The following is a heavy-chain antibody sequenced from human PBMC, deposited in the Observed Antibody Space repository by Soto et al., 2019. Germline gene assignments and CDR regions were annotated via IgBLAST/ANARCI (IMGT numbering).Heavy chain of an antibody. CDR2: INDDGIST. CDR1: GLAFSNYA. D-gene: IGHD1-1*01. CDR3: TRGPRSTSTGTGAF. Sequence: GGSLRLSCAASGLAFSNYAFHWVRQVPGKGPEWVSRINDDGISTNYADSVKGRFTISRDNAKNTLYLQMNALRVEDTAVYYCTRGPRSTSTGTGAFWGQGTLVAVSS. V-gene: IGHV3-74*01. J-gene: IGHJ4*02.